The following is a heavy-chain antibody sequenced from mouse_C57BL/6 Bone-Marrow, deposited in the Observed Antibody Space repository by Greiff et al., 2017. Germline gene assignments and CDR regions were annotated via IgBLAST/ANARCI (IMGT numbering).Heavy chain of an antibody. V-gene: IGHV1-52*01. CDR2: IDPSDSET. CDR1: GYTFTSSW. CDR3: ARPTTGWYFDV. Sequence: QVQLQQPGAELVRPGSSVKLSCKASGYTFTSSWMHWVKQRPIQGLEWIGNIDPSDSETHYNQKFKDKATLTVDKSSSTAYMQLSSLTSEDSAVYYCARPTTGWYFDVWGTGTTVTVSS. J-gene: IGHJ1*03. D-gene: IGHD2-12*01.